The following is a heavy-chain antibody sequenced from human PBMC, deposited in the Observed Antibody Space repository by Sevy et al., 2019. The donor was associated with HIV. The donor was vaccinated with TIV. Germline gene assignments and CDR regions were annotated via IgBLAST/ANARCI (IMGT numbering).Heavy chain of an antibody. CDR3: ATTREYYEDSSGYLDF. CDR1: GYTLSALS. CDR2: FDPEDGET. D-gene: IGHD3-22*01. V-gene: IGHV1-24*01. J-gene: IGHJ4*02. Sequence: ASVKVSCKASGYTLSALSIHWVRQAPGKGLEWMGRFDPEDGETIYAQKFQGRVTLTEDTSTDTAYMELRSLKTEDTAVYYCATTREYYEDSSGYLDFWGQGTLVTVSS.